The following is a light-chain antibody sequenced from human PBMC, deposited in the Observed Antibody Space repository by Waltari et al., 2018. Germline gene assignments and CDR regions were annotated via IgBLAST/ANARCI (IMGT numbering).Light chain of an antibody. CDR3: SSYTSISTLV. V-gene: IGLV2-14*03. Sequence: QSALTQPASVSGSPGQSIAISCTGTNSDIGGYNFVSWYQQHPGKAPKLMIYDVSKRPSGVSNRFSGSKSGNTASLTISGLQSEDEADYYCSSYTSISTLVFGGGTKLTVL. CDR2: DVS. CDR1: NSDIGGYNF. J-gene: IGLJ3*02.